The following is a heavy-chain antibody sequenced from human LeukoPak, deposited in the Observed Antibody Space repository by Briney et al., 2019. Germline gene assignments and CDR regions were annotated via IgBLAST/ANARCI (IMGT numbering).Heavy chain of an antibody. Sequence: SETLTLTCAVYGGSCSGYYWSWIRQPPGKALEWIGEINHSGSTNYNPSLKSRVTISVDTSKSQFSLKLSSVTAADTAVYYCARSITMVRGAPGGYWGQGTLVTVSS. J-gene: IGHJ4*02. V-gene: IGHV4-34*01. CDR2: INHSGST. D-gene: IGHD3-10*01. CDR3: ARSITMVRGAPGGY. CDR1: GGSCSGYY.